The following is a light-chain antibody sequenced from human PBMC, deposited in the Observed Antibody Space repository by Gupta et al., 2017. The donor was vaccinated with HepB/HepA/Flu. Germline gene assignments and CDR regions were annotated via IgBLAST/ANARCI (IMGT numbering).Light chain of an antibody. Sequence: QLVLTQSPSASASLGPSVNLTCTLSLGHSSYAIAWHQQQPEKGPRYLLKFNSDGSHSKGDGIPDRFAGSSSGAERYLTISSLQAEDEDDYCCQTWGYNIWVFGGGTKLTVL. V-gene: IGLV4-69*01. J-gene: IGLJ3*02. CDR3: QTWGYNIWV. CDR1: LGHSSYA. CDR2: FNSDGSH.